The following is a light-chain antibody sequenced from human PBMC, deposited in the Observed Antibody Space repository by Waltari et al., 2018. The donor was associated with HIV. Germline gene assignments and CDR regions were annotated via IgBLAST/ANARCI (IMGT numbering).Light chain of an antibody. Sequence: DIQMTQSPSTLSASLRDRVTITCRASQSINVWLAWYQQKPGKAPKLLRYGVSKLETGVPSRFSGSGSGTEFTLTIGSLQPDDFATYYCQQYDSYPFTFGPGTKVDIK. CDR2: GVS. CDR1: QSINVW. CDR3: QQYDSYPFT. V-gene: IGKV1-5*03. J-gene: IGKJ3*01.